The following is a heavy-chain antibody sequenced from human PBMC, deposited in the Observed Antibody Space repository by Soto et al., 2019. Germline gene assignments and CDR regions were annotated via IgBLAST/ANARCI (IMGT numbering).Heavy chain of an antibody. D-gene: IGHD1-26*01. CDR2: ISSSSSSI. CDR1: GFTLKNHE. J-gene: IGHJ6*02. CDR3: ARDLSGTLSGRYGMDV. Sequence: PGGSLRLSCVASGFTLKNHEMNWVRQAPGKGLGWVSYISSSSSSIYYADSVKGRFTISRDNARNSLYLQMNSLRADDTAVYYCARDLSGTLSGRYGMDVWGQGTTVTVSS. V-gene: IGHV3-48*03.